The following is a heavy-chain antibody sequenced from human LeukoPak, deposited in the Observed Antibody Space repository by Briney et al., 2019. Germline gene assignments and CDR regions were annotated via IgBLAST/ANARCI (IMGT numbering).Heavy chain of an antibody. CDR2: IYPGDSDT. Sequence: GESLKISCKGSGYSFTSYWIGWVRQMPGKGLEWMGIIYPGDSDTRYSPSFQGQVTISADKSISTAYLQWSSLKASDTAMYYCATRGSGAAASKGTLDPWGQGTLVTVSS. CDR1: GYSFTSYW. D-gene: IGHD2-2*01. CDR3: ATRGSGAAASKGTLDP. V-gene: IGHV5-51*01. J-gene: IGHJ5*02.